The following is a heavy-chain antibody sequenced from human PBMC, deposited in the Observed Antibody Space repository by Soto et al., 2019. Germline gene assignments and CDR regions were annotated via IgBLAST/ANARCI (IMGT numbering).Heavy chain of an antibody. CDR2: ISAYNGNT. V-gene: IGHV1-18*01. Sequence: QVQLVQSGAEVKKPGASVKVSCKASGYTFTSYGISWVRQAPGQGLEWMGWISAYNGNTNYAQKLQGRVTMTTDTSTSTAYMELMSLRSDDTAVYYCARDRIGFRRLVDYYFDYWGQGTLVTVSS. CDR3: ARDRIGFRRLVDYYFDY. D-gene: IGHD6-6*01. CDR1: GYTFTSYG. J-gene: IGHJ4*02.